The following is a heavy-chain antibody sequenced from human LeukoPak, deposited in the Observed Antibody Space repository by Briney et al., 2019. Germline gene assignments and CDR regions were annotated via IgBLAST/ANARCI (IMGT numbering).Heavy chain of an antibody. Sequence: ASVKVSCKASGYTFTSYYMHWVRQAPGQGLEWMGIINPSGGSTSYAQKFQGRVTMTRDMSTSTVYMELSSLRSEDTAVYYCARTRGVIVVAYRDWGQGTLVTVSS. V-gene: IGHV1-46*01. J-gene: IGHJ4*02. D-gene: IGHD3-22*01. CDR3: ARTRGVIVVAYRD. CDR2: INPSGGST. CDR1: GYTFTSYY.